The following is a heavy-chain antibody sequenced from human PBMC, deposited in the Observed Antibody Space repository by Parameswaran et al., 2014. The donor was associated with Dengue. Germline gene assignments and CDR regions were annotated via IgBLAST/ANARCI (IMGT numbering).Heavy chain of an antibody. CDR3: ARARSGYDFAY. D-gene: IGHD5-12*01. CDR2: MSPNSGNT. V-gene: IGHV1-8*01. Sequence: WVRQAPGQGLEWVGWMSPNSGNTGYAQKFGGRVTMTSKNSITTAYMELSSLRSDDTAVYYCARARSGYDFAYWGQGMLVTVSS. J-gene: IGHJ4*02.